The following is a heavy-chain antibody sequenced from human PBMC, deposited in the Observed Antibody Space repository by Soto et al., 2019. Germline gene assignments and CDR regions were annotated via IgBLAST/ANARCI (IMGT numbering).Heavy chain of an antibody. CDR1: GGTFSNYA. V-gene: IGHV1-69*01. CDR3: ASDYAVADTYDYGMDA. CDR2: IIPLSGTA. D-gene: IGHD6-19*01. Sequence: QVQLVQSGAEVKKPGSSVKVSCKASGGTFSNYAISWVRQAPGQGLEWMGGIIPLSGTANYAQKFQGRVTITADDSTSTAYMELSSLRSEDTAVYYCASDYAVADTYDYGMDAWGPGTTVTVSS. J-gene: IGHJ6*02.